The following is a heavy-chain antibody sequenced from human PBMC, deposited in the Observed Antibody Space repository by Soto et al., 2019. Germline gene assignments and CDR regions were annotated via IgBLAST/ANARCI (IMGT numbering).Heavy chain of an antibody. Sequence: PGVSLRLSCAASGFTFSSYAMHWVRQAPGKGLEWVAVISYDGSNKYYADSVKGRFTISRDNSKNTLYLQMNSLRAEDTAVYYCARDVGTWIQLWKETYYFDYWGQGTLVTVSS. CDR2: ISYDGSNK. J-gene: IGHJ4*02. CDR1: GFTFSSYA. D-gene: IGHD5-18*01. CDR3: ARDVGTWIQLWKETYYFDY. V-gene: IGHV3-30-3*01.